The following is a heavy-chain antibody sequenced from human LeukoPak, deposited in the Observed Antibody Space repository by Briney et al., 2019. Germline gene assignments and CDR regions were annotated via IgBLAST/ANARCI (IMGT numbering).Heavy chain of an antibody. Sequence: GGSLRLSCAASGFTFSNYEMNWVRQAPGKGLEWVAFIRYDGSNKYYADSVKGRFTISRDNSKNTLYLQMNSLRAEDTAVYYCAKDRNYYGSGSYNFDYWGQGTLVTVSS. CDR3: AKDRNYYGSGSYNFDY. V-gene: IGHV3-30*02. J-gene: IGHJ4*02. CDR2: IRYDGSNK. D-gene: IGHD3-10*01. CDR1: GFTFSNYE.